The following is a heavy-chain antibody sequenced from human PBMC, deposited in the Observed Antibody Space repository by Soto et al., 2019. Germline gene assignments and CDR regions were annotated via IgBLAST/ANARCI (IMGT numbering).Heavy chain of an antibody. CDR3: SRGGSITIFGVVIKSGAFDI. J-gene: IGHJ3*02. CDR1: GGSISSGGYY. D-gene: IGHD3-3*01. CDR2: IYYSGST. V-gene: IGHV4-31*03. Sequence: SETLSLTCTVPGGSISSGGYYWSWIRQHPGKGLEWIGYIYYSGSTYYNPSLKSRVTISVDTSKNQFSLKLSSVTAADTAVYYCSRGGSITIFGVVIKSGAFDIWGQGTMVTVSS.